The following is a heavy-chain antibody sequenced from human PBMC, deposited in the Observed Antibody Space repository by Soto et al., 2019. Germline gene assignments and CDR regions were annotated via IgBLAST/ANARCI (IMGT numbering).Heavy chain of an antibody. D-gene: IGHD2-21*02. CDR3: ARVEVTSYYFDY. Sequence: PSETLSLTCTVSGGSISSGGYYWSWLRQHPGKGLEWIGYIYYSGSTYYNPSLKSRVTISVDTSKNQFSLKLSSVTAADTAVYYCARVEVTSYYFDYWGQGTLVTVSS. CDR1: GGSISSGGYY. CDR2: IYYSGST. V-gene: IGHV4-31*02. J-gene: IGHJ4*02.